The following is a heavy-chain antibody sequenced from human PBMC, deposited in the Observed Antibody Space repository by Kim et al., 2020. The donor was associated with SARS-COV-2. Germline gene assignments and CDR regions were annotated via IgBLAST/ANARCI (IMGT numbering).Heavy chain of an antibody. CDR1: GYTVTYSY. Sequence: GGYLRLSCAASGYTVTYSYMGWVRQAPGKGLEWVSFIYSGGNTIYADSVKGSLIISRDHSKNTLYLQMHSLRAEDTAVYYCATVVFYYDAGYFKNWGQGTLVSVSS. CDR3: ATVVFYYDAGYFKN. D-gene: IGHD3-22*01. V-gene: IGHV3-66*01. CDR2: IYSGGNT. J-gene: IGHJ1*01.